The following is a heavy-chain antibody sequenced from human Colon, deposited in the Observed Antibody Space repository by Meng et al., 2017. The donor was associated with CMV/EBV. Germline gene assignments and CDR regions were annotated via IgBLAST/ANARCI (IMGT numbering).Heavy chain of an antibody. CDR2: ISYDGSNK. CDR1: GFTFSTYA. J-gene: IGHJ6*02. D-gene: IGHD6-13*01. Sequence: GGSLRLSCAASGFTFSTYAMHWVRQAPGKGLEWVAVISYDGSNKYYANSVKGRFTISRDNAKNSLYLQMNSLRAEDTALYSCAKAPGYSSSPGYYYGMDVWGQGTTVTVSS. CDR3: AKAPGYSSSPGYYYGMDV. V-gene: IGHV3-30-3*01.